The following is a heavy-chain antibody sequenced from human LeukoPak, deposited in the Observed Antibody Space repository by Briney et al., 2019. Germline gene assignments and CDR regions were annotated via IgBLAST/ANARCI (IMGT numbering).Heavy chain of an antibody. D-gene: IGHD4-17*01. CDR2: ISYDGSNK. Sequence: GGSLRLSCAASGFTFSSYAMHCVRQAPGKGLEWVAVISYDGSNKYYADSVKGRFTISRDNSKNTLYLQMNSLRAEDTAVYYCAREDYGDYDRDFDYWGQGTLVTVSS. CDR3: AREDYGDYDRDFDY. J-gene: IGHJ4*02. V-gene: IGHV3-30*04. CDR1: GFTFSSYA.